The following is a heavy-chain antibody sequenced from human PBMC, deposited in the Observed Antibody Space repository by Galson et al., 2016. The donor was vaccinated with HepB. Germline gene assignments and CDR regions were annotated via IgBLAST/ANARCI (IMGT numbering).Heavy chain of an antibody. D-gene: IGHD1-26*01. V-gene: IGHV1-18*01. J-gene: IGHJ1*01. Sequence: STYNGNTEYAPKLQDRVTLTTDTSTNTAYMELRSLRVEDTAVYYCAKVVGTATYGYLQYWGQGTLVSVSS. CDR3: AKVVGTATYGYLQY. CDR2: STYNGNT.